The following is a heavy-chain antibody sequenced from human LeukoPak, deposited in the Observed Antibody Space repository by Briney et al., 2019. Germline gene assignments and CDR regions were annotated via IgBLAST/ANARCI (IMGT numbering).Heavy chain of an antibody. V-gene: IGHV3-23*01. CDR3: AKDPYYYGSRWFDP. CDR2: ISSSGSST. CDR1: GITFSTYA. J-gene: IGHJ5*02. Sequence: GGSLRLSCVASGITFSTYAMSWVRQAPGKGLEWVSVISSSGSSTYYADSVKGRFTISRDNLKNTLYLQMNSLRAEDTAVYYCAKDPYYYGSRWFDPWGQGTLVTVSS. D-gene: IGHD3-10*01.